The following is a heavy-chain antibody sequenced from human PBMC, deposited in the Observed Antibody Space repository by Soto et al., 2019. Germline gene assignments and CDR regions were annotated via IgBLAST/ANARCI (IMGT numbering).Heavy chain of an antibody. V-gene: IGHV3-30*18. J-gene: IGHJ6*02. Sequence: TGGSLRLSCAASGFTFSSYGMHWVRQAPGKGLEWVAVISYDGSNKYYADSVKGRFTISRDNSKNTLYLQMNSLRAEDTAVYYCAKDQTYSSSWRYYYYYGMDVWGQGTTVTVSS. CDR1: GFTFSSYG. CDR2: ISYDGSNK. CDR3: AKDQTYSSSWRYYYYYGMDV. D-gene: IGHD6-13*01.